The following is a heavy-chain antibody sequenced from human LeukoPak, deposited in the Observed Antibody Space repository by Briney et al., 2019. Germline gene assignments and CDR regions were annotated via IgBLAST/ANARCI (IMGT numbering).Heavy chain of an antibody. CDR1: GFTFSSYG. J-gene: IGHJ4*02. CDR3: AKDSTHPYYDILTGYPDY. Sequence: PGGSLRLSCAAPGFTFSSYGMHWVRQAPGKGLEWVAFIRYDGSNKYYADSVKGRFTISRDNSKNTLYLQMNSLRAEDTAVYYCAKDSTHPYYDILTGYPDYWGQGTLVTVSS. V-gene: IGHV3-30*02. CDR2: IRYDGSNK. D-gene: IGHD3-9*01.